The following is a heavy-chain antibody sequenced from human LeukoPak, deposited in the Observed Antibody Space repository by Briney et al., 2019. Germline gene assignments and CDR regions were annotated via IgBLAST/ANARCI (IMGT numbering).Heavy chain of an antibody. CDR3: ARDRFWYVY. Sequence: PGGSLRLSCAASGFTFSNYEMNWVRQAPGKGLEWVSYISSSDSTIYYADSVKGRFTISRDNAKNSLYLQMNSLRAEDTAVYYCARDRFWYVYWGQGTLVTVSS. D-gene: IGHD3-3*01. CDR1: GFTFSNYE. J-gene: IGHJ4*02. CDR2: ISSSDSTI. V-gene: IGHV3-48*03.